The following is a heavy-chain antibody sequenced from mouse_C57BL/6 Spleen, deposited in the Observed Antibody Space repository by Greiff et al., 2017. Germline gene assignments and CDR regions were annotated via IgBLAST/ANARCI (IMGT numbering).Heavy chain of an antibody. CDR2: INPSNGGT. V-gene: IGHV1-53*01. CDR3: AGTLYYGNYRYAMDY. Sequence: QVQLKQPGTELVKPGASVKLSCKASGYTFTSYWMHWVKQRPGQGLEWIGNINPSNGGTNYNEKFKSKATLTVDKSSSTAYMQLSSLTSEDSAVYYCAGTLYYGNYRYAMDYWGQGTSVTVSS. D-gene: IGHD2-1*01. CDR1: GYTFTSYW. J-gene: IGHJ4*01.